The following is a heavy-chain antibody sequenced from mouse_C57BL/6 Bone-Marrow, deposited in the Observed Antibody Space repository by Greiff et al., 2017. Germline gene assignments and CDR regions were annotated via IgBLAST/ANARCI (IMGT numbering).Heavy chain of an antibody. CDR1: GYTFTSYW. J-gene: IGHJ1*03. Sequence: QVQLQQPGAELVMPGASVKLSCKASGYTFTSYWMHWVKQRPGQGLEWIGEIDPSDSYTNYNQKFKGKSTLTVDKSFSPAYMQLSSLTSEDSAVYYCARVYDYDYWYFDVWGTGTAVTVSS. D-gene: IGHD2-4*01. CDR2: IDPSDSYT. V-gene: IGHV1-69*01. CDR3: ARVYDYDYWYFDV.